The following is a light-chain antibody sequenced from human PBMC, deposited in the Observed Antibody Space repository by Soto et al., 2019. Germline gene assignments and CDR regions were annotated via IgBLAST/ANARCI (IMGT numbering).Light chain of an antibody. Sequence: EIVLTQSPGTLSLSPGDRATLSCRASQSVSSSYLAWYQQKPGQAPRLLIYDASNRATGIPARFSGSGSATDFTLTISSLEPEDFATYYCQQANSFPLTFGGGTKVDIK. V-gene: IGKV3-11*01. J-gene: IGKJ4*01. CDR3: QQANSFPLT. CDR1: QSVSSSY. CDR2: DAS.